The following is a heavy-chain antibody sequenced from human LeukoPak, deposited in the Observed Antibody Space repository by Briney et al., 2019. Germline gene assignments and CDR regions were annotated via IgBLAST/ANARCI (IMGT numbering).Heavy chain of an antibody. CDR3: ARGGMTTVTTGDGYYFDY. CDR1: GGTFTSYA. Sequence: SVKVSCKASGGTFTSYAISWVRQAPGQGLEWMGRIIPILGIANYAQKFQGRVTIIADKSTGTADMELSSLRSEDTAVYYCARGGMTTVTTGDGYYFDYWGQGTLVTVSS. CDR2: IIPILGIA. D-gene: IGHD4-17*01. J-gene: IGHJ4*02. V-gene: IGHV1-69*04.